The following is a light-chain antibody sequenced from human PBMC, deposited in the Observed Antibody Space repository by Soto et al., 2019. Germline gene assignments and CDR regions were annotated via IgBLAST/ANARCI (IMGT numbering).Light chain of an antibody. J-gene: IGLJ2*01. CDR3: GSYTGRSTLV. CDR2: NVY. CDR1: SSDVGCYNF. V-gene: IGLV2-14*03. Sequence: QSALTQPASVSGSPGQSITISCTGTSSDVGCYNFVSWYQQHQGKAPKLMLYNVYDRRSGISHRFSGSRSGNTAALTISGLQAEGEAHYYCGSYTGRSTLVFGGGTQVTVL.